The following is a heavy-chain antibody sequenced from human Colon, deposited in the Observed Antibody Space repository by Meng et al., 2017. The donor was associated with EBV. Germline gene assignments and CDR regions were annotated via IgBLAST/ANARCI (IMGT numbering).Heavy chain of an antibody. J-gene: IGHJ4*02. Sequence: QLQLQESGPGLVKPSETLSLTCSVSGDSINSHNYYWGWIRQPPGQGLEWIGGVYYTGNTYYTPSLKSRVTISLDTSKNQFSLKLNSVTAADTAVYYCVSSDCYFYYESSGSSYSPRSFHSWGQGTLVTVSS. CDR2: VYYTGNT. V-gene: IGHV4-39*07. CDR3: VSSDCYFYYESSGSSYSPRSFHS. CDR1: GDSINSHNYY. D-gene: IGHD3-22*01.